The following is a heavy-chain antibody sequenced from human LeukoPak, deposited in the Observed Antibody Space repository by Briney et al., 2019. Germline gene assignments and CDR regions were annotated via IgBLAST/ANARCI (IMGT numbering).Heavy chain of an antibody. CDR3: ASNYGSGSYRLDAFDI. Sequence: ASVKVSCKASGYTFTGYYMHWVRQAPGQGLEWMGWINPNSGGTNYAQKFQGRVTMTRDTSISTAYMELSRLRSDDTAVYYCASNYGSGSYRLDAFDIWGQGTMVTVSS. CDR2: INPNSGGT. V-gene: IGHV1-2*02. J-gene: IGHJ3*02. D-gene: IGHD3-10*01. CDR1: GYTFTGYY.